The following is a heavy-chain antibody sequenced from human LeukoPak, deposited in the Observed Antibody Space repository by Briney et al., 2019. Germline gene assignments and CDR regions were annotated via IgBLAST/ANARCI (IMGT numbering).Heavy chain of an antibody. CDR3: AKDARRTDGWYYFDY. CDR1: GFAFSSQA. J-gene: IGHJ4*02. D-gene: IGHD4-17*01. Sequence: GGSLRLSCAASGFAFSSQAMGWVRQAPGKGLEWVSVISDSGSLTYYADSVKGRFTISRDNSKKTLFLQVNSLRAEDTAVYYCAKDARRTDGWYYFDYWGQGALVTVSS. CDR2: ISDSGSLT. V-gene: IGHV3-23*01.